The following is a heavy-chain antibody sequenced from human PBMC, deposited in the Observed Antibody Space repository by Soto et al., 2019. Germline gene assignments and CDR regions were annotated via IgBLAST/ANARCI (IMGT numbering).Heavy chain of an antibody. Sequence: QLQLQESGSGLVKPSQTLSLTCAGSGGSISSGGYSWSWIRQPPGKGLEWIGYIYHSGSTYYNPSLKSRLTTSLDRSKNQVSLKLSAVTAADTAVYYCARGMTTVTTYDYWGQGTLVTVSS. D-gene: IGHD4-17*01. CDR2: IYHSGST. CDR1: GGSISSGGYS. V-gene: IGHV4-30-2*01. J-gene: IGHJ4*02. CDR3: ARGMTTVTTYDY.